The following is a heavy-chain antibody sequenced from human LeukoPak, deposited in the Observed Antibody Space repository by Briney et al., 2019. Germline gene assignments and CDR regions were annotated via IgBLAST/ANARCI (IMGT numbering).Heavy chain of an antibody. J-gene: IGHJ5*02. Sequence: PSETLSLTCTVSGGSISSSSYYWGWIRQPPGKGLEWIGSIYYSGSTYYNPSLKSRVTISVDTSKNQFSLKLSSVTAADTAVYYCARQPGGLLWFGERWWSDPWGQGTLVTVSS. D-gene: IGHD3-10*01. CDR1: GGSISSSSYY. V-gene: IGHV4-39*01. CDR2: IYYSGST. CDR3: ARQPGGLLWFGERWWSDP.